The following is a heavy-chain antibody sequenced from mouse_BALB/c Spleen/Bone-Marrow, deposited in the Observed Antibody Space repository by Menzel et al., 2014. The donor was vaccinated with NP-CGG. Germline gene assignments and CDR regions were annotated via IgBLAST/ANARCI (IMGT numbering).Heavy chain of an antibody. Sequence: VQLQQSGAELAKPGASVKMSCKASGYTFTNYWMHWVKQRHGQGLEWIGYINPSTGYTEYNQKFKDKATLTADKSSRSAYMQLSSLASEDSSVFYCTRRAYGGSYGFAYWGQGTLVTVSA. V-gene: IGHV1-7*01. CDR2: INPSTGYT. J-gene: IGHJ3*01. CDR1: GYTFTNYW. CDR3: TRRAYGGSYGFAY. D-gene: IGHD1-1*01.